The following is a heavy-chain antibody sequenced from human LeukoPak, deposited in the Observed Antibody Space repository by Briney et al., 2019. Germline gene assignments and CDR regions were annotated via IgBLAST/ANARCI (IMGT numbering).Heavy chain of an antibody. J-gene: IGHJ4*02. CDR2: INPNSGGT. D-gene: IGHD3-22*01. V-gene: IGHV1-2*02. CDR3: ARDRGSSGPRYYFDY. CDR1: GYAFTGYY. Sequence: ASVKVSCKASGYAFTGYYMHWVRQAPGQGLEWMGWINPNSGGTNYAQKFQGRGTMTRDTSISTAYMELSRLRSDDTAVYYCARDRGSSGPRYYFDYWGQGTLVTVSS.